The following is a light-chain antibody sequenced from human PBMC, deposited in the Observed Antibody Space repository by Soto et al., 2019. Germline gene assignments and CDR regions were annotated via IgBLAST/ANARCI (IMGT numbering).Light chain of an antibody. CDR1: SSDVGAYNY. Sequence: QSALTQPPSASGSPGQSVTISCTGTSSDVGAYNYVSWYQQHPGKAPKFLLYQVTKRPSGVPDRFSASKSGNTASLTVSGLQAEDEADYYCSSKAGNTFYVFGTGTKLTVL. V-gene: IGLV2-8*01. CDR3: SSKAGNTFYV. J-gene: IGLJ1*01. CDR2: QVT.